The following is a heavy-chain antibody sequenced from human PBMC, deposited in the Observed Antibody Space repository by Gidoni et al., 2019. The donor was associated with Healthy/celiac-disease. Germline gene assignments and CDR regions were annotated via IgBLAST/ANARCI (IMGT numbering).Heavy chain of an antibody. CDR3: ARDFDLGATTF. Sequence: EVQLVESGGGLVKPGGSLRLSCAASGFTFSSYSMNWVGQAPGKGLVWVSSISSSSSYIYYADSVKGRFTISRDNAKNSLYLQMNSLRAEDTAVYYCARDFDLGATTFGGQGTLVTVSS. V-gene: IGHV3-21*01. CDR2: ISSSSSYI. J-gene: IGHJ4*02. CDR1: GFTFSSYS. D-gene: IGHD1-26*01.